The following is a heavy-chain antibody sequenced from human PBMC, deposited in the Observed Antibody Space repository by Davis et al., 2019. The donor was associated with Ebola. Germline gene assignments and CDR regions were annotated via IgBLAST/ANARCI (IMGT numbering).Heavy chain of an antibody. J-gene: IGHJ4*02. CDR2: IWYDGSNK. CDR3: ARRGGSI. D-gene: IGHD3-16*01. V-gene: IGHV3-33*08. CDR1: GFTFSSYA. Sequence: GESLKISCAASGFTFSSYAMSWVRQAPGKGLEWVAVIWYDGSNKYYADSVKGRFTISRDNSKNTLYLQMNSLRAEDTAVYYCARRGGSIWGQGTLVTVSS.